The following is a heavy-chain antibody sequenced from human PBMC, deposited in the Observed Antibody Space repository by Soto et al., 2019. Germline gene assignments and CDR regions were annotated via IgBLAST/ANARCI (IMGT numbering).Heavy chain of an antibody. J-gene: IGHJ5*02. D-gene: IGHD3-22*01. CDR2: ISAYNGNT. CDR3: ARLGYDSSGYYFGWFDP. Sequence: ASVNVSCKASVYTFTRYGISWVRQAPGQGLEWMGWISAYNGNTNYAQKLPGRVTMTTDTATSTAYMELRSLRSDDRAVYYCARLGYDSSGYYFGWFDPWGQGTLVTVSS. CDR1: VYTFTRYG. V-gene: IGHV1-18*01.